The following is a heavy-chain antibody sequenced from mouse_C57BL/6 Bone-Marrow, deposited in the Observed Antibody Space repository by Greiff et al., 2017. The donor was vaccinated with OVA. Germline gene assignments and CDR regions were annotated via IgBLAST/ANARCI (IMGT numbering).Heavy chain of an antibody. D-gene: IGHD4-1*01. Sequence: EVQRVESGGGLVKPGGSLKLSCAASGFTFSSYAMSWVRQTPEKRLEWVATISDGGSYTYYPDNVKGRFTISRDNAKNNLYLQMSHLKSDDAAREYCARAGLGPWFAYWGQGTLVTVSA. J-gene: IGHJ3*01. CDR2: ISDGGSYT. CDR3: ARAGLGPWFAY. V-gene: IGHV5-4*01. CDR1: GFTFSSYA.